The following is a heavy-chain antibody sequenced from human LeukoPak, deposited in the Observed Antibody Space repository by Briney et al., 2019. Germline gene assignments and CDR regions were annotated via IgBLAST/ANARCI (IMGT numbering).Heavy chain of an antibody. V-gene: IGHV3-21*04. CDR2: ISGSSSYI. J-gene: IGHJ4*02. CDR1: GFTFSSYS. CDR3: AKEDFDY. Sequence: PGGSLRLSCAASGFTFSSYSMNWVRQAPGKGLEWVSSISGSSSYIYYADSVKGRFTISRDNRKSSLHLEMNSLRLEDTAFYYCAKEDFDYWGQGTLVTVSS.